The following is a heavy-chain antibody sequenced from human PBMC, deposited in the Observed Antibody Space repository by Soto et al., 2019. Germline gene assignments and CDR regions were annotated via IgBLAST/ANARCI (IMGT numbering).Heavy chain of an antibody. CDR3: ATALDFWSGYLQALGY. Sequence: APVKVSCKVSGYTLTELSMHWVRQAPGKGLEWMGGFDPEDGETIYAQKFQGRVTMTEDTSTDTAYMELSSLRSEDTAVHYCATALDFWSGYLQALGYWGQGTLVTVSS. CDR2: FDPEDGET. J-gene: IGHJ4*02. D-gene: IGHD3-3*01. CDR1: GYTLTELS. V-gene: IGHV1-24*01.